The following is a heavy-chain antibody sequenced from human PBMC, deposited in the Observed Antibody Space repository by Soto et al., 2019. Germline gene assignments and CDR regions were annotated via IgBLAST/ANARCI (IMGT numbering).Heavy chain of an antibody. CDR1: GGSISSYY. J-gene: IGHJ4*02. D-gene: IGHD5-12*01. V-gene: IGHV4-59*01. CDR3: ARGHSGYDFGY. Sequence: SETLSLTCTVSGGSISSYYWSWIRQPPGKGLEWIGYIYYSGSTNYNPSLKSRVTISVDTSKNQFSLKLSSVTAADTAVYYCARGHSGYDFGYWGQGTLVTVSS. CDR2: IYYSGST.